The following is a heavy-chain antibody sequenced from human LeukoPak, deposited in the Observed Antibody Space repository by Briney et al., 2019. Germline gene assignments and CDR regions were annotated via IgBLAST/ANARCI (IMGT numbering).Heavy chain of an antibody. CDR2: IYYSGST. CDR3: ARDRGLQY. CDR1: GGSISSYY. V-gene: IGHV4-59*01. D-gene: IGHD5-24*01. J-gene: IGHJ4*02. Sequence: PSETLSLTCTVSGGSISSYYWSWIRQPPGKGLEWIGYIYYSGSTNYNPSLKSRVTISVDTSKNQFSLKLSSVTAADTAVYYCARDRGLQYWGQGTLVTVSS.